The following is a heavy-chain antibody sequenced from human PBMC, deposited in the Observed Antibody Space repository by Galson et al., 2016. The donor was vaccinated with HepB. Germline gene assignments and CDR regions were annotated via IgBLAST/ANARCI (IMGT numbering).Heavy chain of an antibody. D-gene: IGHD3-3*01. CDR1: SGSISTYY. V-gene: IGHV4-59*01. J-gene: IGHJ3*01. Sequence: SETLSLTCSVSSGSISTYYWHWIRQSPGKGLEWIGYIFHSGYAKYSPSLKNRFTMTVDTSRSQLVLSVSNVTAADTAIYFCARGGMRTYDLFDVWGQGTVVTVSP. CDR3: ARGGMRTYDLFDV. CDR2: IFHSGYA.